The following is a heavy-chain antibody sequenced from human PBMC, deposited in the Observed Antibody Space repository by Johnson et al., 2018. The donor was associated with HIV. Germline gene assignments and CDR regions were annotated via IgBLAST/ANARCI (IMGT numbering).Heavy chain of an antibody. CDR2: IKQDGSEK. CDR1: GFTFSSYA. Sequence: VQLVESGGGVVQPVRSLRLSCAASGFTFSSYAMHWVRQAPGKGLEWVANIKQDGSEKYYVDSMKGRFTISRDNANNSLYLQMNSLRAEDTAVYYCARHDTGYSSSFDAFDVWGQGTMVTVSS. CDR3: ARHDTGYSSSFDAFDV. D-gene: IGHD6-13*01. J-gene: IGHJ3*01. V-gene: IGHV3-7*05.